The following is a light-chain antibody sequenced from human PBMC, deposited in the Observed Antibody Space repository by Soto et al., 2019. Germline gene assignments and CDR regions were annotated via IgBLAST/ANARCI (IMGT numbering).Light chain of an antibody. V-gene: IGLV1-44*01. CDR3: AAWDDSLKGVV. CDR1: SSNIGSNT. Sequence: QNVVTQPPSASGTPGQRVTIFCSGSSSNIGSNTVNWYQQLPGTAPKLLMYSNDQRPSGVPDRFSGSRSGTSASLAISGLQSEDEADYYCAAWDDSLKGVVFGGGTKLTVL. CDR2: SND. J-gene: IGLJ2*01.